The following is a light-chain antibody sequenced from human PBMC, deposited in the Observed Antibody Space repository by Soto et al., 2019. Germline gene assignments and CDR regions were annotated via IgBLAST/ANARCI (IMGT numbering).Light chain of an antibody. Sequence: DIEVTQSTSSLSASVGDRVTITCRASQSINFYLNWYQQRPGKAPKVLIYAASNLQSGVPSRFSGSGSGTEFSLTISSLQPEDFATYSGQSSYSLPIAFG. J-gene: IGKJ5*01. CDR1: QSINFY. CDR2: AAS. V-gene: IGKV1-39*01. CDR3: QSSYSLPIA.